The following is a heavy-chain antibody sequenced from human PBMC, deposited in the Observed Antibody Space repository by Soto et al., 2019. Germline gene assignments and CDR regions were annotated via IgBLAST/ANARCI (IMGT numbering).Heavy chain of an antibody. D-gene: IGHD3-22*01. CDR3: ARVLVPGYYDSSGYTFDY. V-gene: IGHV4-59*12. CDR2: IYYRGST. J-gene: IGHJ4*02. CDR1: PGSLSSYY. Sequence: SETLSLTCTVSPGSLSSYYWSWVRQPPGKGLEWVGYIYYRGSTNYSPSLKSRVTISVDTSKNQFSLKLSSVTAADTAVYYCARVLVPGYYDSSGYTFDYWGQGTLVTVSS.